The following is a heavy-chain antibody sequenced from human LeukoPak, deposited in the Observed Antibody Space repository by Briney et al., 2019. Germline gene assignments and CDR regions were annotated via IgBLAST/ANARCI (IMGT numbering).Heavy chain of an antibody. D-gene: IGHD1-1*01. CDR2: ISYTGNT. CDR3: ARERFWNDVPPYFDY. CDR1: GVFINSNTYS. Sequence: SETLSLTCTVSGVFINSNTYSWGWIRQPPGGGLEWIGTISYTGNTYYNSSLKSRLTISVDTSKTQFSLKLSSVTAADTAVYYCARERFWNDVPPYFDYWGQGTLVTVSS. J-gene: IGHJ4*02. V-gene: IGHV4-39*02.